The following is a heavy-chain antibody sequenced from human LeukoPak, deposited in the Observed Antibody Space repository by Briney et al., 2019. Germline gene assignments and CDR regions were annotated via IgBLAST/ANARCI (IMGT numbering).Heavy chain of an antibody. V-gene: IGHV3-21*05. CDR1: GFTFSSYE. CDR3: ARDLREDTAMATDY. J-gene: IGHJ4*02. D-gene: IGHD5-18*01. Sequence: PGGSLRLSCAASGFTFSSYEMNWVRQAPGKGLEWVSYISSSSSYIYYADSVKGRFTISRDNAKNSLYLQMNSLRAEDTAVYYCARDLREDTAMATDYWGQGTLVTVSS. CDR2: ISSSSSYI.